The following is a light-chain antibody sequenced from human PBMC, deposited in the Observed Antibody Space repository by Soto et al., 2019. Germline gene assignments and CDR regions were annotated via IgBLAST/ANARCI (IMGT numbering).Light chain of an antibody. J-gene: IGKJ5*01. Sequence: DVVMTQSPLSLSVTVGQPASIPXRSNQSLVSSDGIAYFRWXQKRPGXPPRXXXYKXSNRDSGVPARCSGSGSGTDFALKISRVEAEDVWAYYCMQSIQLPPTFGQGTRLEIK. CDR2: KXS. V-gene: IGKV2-30*01. CDR3: MQSIQLPPT. CDR1: QSLVSSDGIAY.